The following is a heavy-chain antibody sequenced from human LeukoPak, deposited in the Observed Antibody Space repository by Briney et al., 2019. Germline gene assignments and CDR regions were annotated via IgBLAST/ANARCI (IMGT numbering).Heavy chain of an antibody. V-gene: IGHV3-30*02. CDR2: IRYDGSNK. CDR1: GFTFSSYG. CDR3: ARVPNPGVRGSGWFDP. Sequence: PGGSLRLSCAASGFTFSSYGMHWVRQAPGKGLEWVAFIRYDGSNKYYADSVKGRFTISRDNSKNTLYLQMNSLRAEDTAVYYCARVPNPGVRGSGWFDPWGQGTLVTVSS. D-gene: IGHD3-10*01. J-gene: IGHJ5*02.